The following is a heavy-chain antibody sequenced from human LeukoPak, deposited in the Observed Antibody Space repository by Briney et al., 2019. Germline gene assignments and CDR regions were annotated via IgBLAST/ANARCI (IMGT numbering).Heavy chain of an antibody. CDR2: IYSGGST. CDR3: ARGSFRAFDY. J-gene: IGHJ4*02. CDR1: GFTVSSNS. Sequence: GGSLRLSCAASGFTVSSNSMSWVRQAPGKGLEWVSVIYSGGSTYYADSVKGRFTISRDNSKNTVYLQMSSLRAEDTAVYYCARGSFRAFDYWGRGTLVTVSS. V-gene: IGHV3-53*01.